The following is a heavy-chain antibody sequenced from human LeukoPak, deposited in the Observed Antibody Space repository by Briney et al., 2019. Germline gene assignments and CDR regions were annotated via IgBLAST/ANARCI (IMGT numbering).Heavy chain of an antibody. CDR1: GGSISSYY. J-gene: IGHJ4*02. V-gene: IGHV4-59*01. Sequence: PSETLSLTCTVSGGSISSYYWSWIRQPPGKGLEWIGYIYYSGSTNYNPSLKSRVTISVDTSKNQFSLKLSSVTAADTAVYYCARVGDYYDSSGYYLYYFDYWGQGTLVTVSS. CDR3: ARVGDYYDSSGYYLYYFDY. D-gene: IGHD3-22*01. CDR2: IYYSGST.